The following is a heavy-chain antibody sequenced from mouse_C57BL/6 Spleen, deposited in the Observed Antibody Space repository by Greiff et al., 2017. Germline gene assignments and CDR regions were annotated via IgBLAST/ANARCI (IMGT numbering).Heavy chain of an antibody. D-gene: IGHD3-2*02. J-gene: IGHJ3*01. Sequence: VQLQPSGPELVKPGASVKIPCKASGYTFTDYNMDWVKQSHGKSLEWIGDINPNNGGTISNQQFKGKATLTVDKSSSTAYMELRSLTSEDTAVYYCARGAAQGFAYWGQGTLVTVSA. CDR2: INPNNGGT. V-gene: IGHV1-18*01. CDR3: ARGAAQGFAY. CDR1: GYTFTDYN.